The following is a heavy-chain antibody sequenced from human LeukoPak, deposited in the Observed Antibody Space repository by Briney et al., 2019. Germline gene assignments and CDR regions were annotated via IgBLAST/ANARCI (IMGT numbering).Heavy chain of an antibody. J-gene: IGHJ6*03. D-gene: IGHD6-13*01. CDR2: IKQDGSEK. CDR3: ARLYSSSWYGFRGYYMDV. V-gene: IGHV3-7*01. Sequence: PGGSLRLSCAASGFTFSSYWMSWVRQAPGKGLEWVAIIKQDGSEKYYVDSVKGRFTISRDNAKNSLYLQMNSLRAEDTAVYYCARLYSSSWYGFRGYYMDVWGKGTTVTVSS. CDR1: GFTFSSYW.